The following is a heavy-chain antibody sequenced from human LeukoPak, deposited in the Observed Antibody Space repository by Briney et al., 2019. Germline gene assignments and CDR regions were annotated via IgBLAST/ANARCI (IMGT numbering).Heavy chain of an antibody. CDR2: IYPGDSDT. Sequence: GESLKISCEASGYKFSSYWIGWVRQMPGKGLEWMGIIYPGDSDTTYSPSFKGQVTISVDKSISTAYLRWSSLQASDTAMYYCARHDYDSNGYYFNDYWGQGTLVTVSS. CDR3: ARHDYDSNGYYFNDY. D-gene: IGHD3-22*01. J-gene: IGHJ4*02. CDR1: GYKFSSYW. V-gene: IGHV5-51*01.